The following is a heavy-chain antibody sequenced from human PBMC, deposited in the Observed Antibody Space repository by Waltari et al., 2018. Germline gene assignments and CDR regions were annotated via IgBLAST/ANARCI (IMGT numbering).Heavy chain of an antibody. J-gene: IGHJ2*01. CDR2: IISSSSYI. V-gene: IGHV3-21*01. Sequence: EVQLVESGGGLVKPGGSLRLCGAASGFTFSSYSLNWVGQATGKGLEWVSSIISSSSYIYYADSVKGRFTISRDNAKNSLYLQMNSLRAEDTAVYYCARGFYGDYEVWYFDLWGRGTLVTVSS. CDR3: ARGFYGDYEVWYFDL. CDR1: GFTFSSYS. D-gene: IGHD4-17*01.